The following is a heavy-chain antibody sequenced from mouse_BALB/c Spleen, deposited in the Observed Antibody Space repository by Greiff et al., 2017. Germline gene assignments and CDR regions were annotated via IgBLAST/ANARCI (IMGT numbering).Heavy chain of an antibody. V-gene: IGHV5-15*02. J-gene: IGHJ3*01. CDR1: GFTFSDYG. CDR2: ISNLAYSI. CDR3: AREDYYDYDGLFAY. D-gene: IGHD2-4*01. Sequence: EVQLQESGGGLVQPGGSRKLSCGASGFTFSDYGMAWVRQAPGKGPEWVAFISNLAYSIYYADTVTGRFTISRENAKNTLYLEMSSLRSEDTAMYYCAREDYYDYDGLFAYWGQGTLVTVSA.